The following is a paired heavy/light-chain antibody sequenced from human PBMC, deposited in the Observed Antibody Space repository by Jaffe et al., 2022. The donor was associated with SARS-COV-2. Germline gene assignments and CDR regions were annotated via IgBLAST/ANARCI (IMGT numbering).Light chain of an antibody. CDR3: QQYNRYPIT. Sequence: DIQMTQSPSTLSASVGDRVTITCRASQSISSWLAWYQQKPGKAPKLLIYKASTLESGVPSRFSGSGSGTEFTLTISSLQPDDFATYYCQQYNRYPITFGQGTRLEIK. J-gene: IGKJ5*01. CDR1: QSISSW. CDR2: KAS. V-gene: IGKV1-5*03.
Heavy chain of an antibody. Sequence: QVQLVESGGGVVQPGRSLRLSCVASGFTSSSYVMHWVRQAPGKGLEWVAVISDNGSDKYYLDAVKGRFTIARDNSKNTLYLQMNSLRAEDTAVYYCARGVYSSGWADAFDIWGQGTMVTVSS. J-gene: IGHJ3*02. CDR3: ARGVYSSGWADAFDI. CDR1: GFTSSSYV. D-gene: IGHD6-19*01. CDR2: ISDNGSDK. V-gene: IGHV3-30*04.